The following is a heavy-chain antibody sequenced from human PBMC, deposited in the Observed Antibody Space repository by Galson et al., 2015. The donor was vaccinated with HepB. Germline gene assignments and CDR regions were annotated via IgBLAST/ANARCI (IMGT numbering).Heavy chain of an antibody. V-gene: IGHV3-48*02. J-gene: IGHJ2*01. CDR3: ARRRDGYILPYWYFDL. CDR1: GFTFSSYS. D-gene: IGHD5-24*01. CDR2: ISSSSSTI. Sequence: SLRFSCAASGFTFSSYSMNWVRQAPGKGLEWVSYISSSSSTIYYAGSVKGRFTISRDNAKNSLYLQMNSLRDEDTAVYYCARRRDGYILPYWYFDLWGRGTLVTVSS.